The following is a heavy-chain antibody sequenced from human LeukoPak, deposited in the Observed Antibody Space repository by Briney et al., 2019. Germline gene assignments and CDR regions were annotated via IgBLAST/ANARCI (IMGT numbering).Heavy chain of an antibody. Sequence: SEILSLTCTVSGGSISSYYWSWIRQPPGKGLEWIGYIYYSGSTNYNPSLKSRVTISVDTSKNQFSLKLSSVTAADTAVYYCASSYGSGSQRWYYFDYWGQGTLVTVSS. CDR1: GGSISSYY. CDR3: ASSYGSGSQRWYYFDY. J-gene: IGHJ4*02. CDR2: IYYSGST. V-gene: IGHV4-59*01. D-gene: IGHD3-10*01.